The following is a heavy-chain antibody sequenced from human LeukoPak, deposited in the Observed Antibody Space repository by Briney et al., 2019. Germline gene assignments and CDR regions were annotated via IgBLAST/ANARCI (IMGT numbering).Heavy chain of an antibody. J-gene: IGHJ4*02. CDR2: ISSRSIYI. Sequence: GGSLRLSCAASGFTFSSYTMNWVRQAPGKGLEWVSSISSRSIYIYYADSVKGRFTISRDNATNSLYLQMNSLRAEDTAVYYCASDRYYYGSGSYYSGAFDYWGQGTLVTVSS. V-gene: IGHV3-21*01. CDR3: ASDRYYYGSGSYYSGAFDY. D-gene: IGHD3-10*01. CDR1: GFTFSSYT.